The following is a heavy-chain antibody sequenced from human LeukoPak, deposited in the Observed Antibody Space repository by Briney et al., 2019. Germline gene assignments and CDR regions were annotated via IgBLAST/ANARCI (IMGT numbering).Heavy chain of an antibody. V-gene: IGHV3-30-3*01. D-gene: IGHD6-19*01. CDR1: GFTFSSYA. CDR2: ISYDGSNK. Sequence: GGSLRLSCAASGFTFSSYAMHWVRQAPGKGLEWVAVISYDGSNKYYADSVKGRFTISRDNSKNTLYLQMNSLRAEDTAVYYCARGLSSGWYPDYWGQGTLSPSPQ. CDR3: ARGLSSGWYPDY. J-gene: IGHJ4*02.